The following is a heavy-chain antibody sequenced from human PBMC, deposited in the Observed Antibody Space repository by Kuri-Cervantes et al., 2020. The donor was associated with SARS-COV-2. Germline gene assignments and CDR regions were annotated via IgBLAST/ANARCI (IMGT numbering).Heavy chain of an antibody. CDR2: IYYSGST. D-gene: IGHD6-13*01. CDR1: GGSISSSSYY. CDR3: ARARYSSSYLYNWFDP. Sequence: SETLSLTCTVSGGSISSSSYYWGWIRQPPGKGLEWIGSIYYSGSTYYNPSLKSRVTISVDTSKNQFSLKLSSVTAADTAVYYCARARYSSSYLYNWFDPWGQGTLVTVSS. J-gene: IGHJ5*02. V-gene: IGHV4-39*07.